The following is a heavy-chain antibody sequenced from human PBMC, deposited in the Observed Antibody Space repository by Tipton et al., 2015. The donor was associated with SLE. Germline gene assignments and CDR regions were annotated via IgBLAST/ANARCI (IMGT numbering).Heavy chain of an antibody. V-gene: IGHV1-8*01. Sequence: QLVQSGAEVKKPGASVKVSCKASGYTFTNYDINWVRQATGQGLEWMGWMNPKSGDTGYAQKFQGRVTMTIDTSTNTAYMELRSLRSDDTAIYYCAGGVKYDYWGQGTLITVSS. J-gene: IGHJ4*02. CDR1: GYTFTNYD. CDR2: MNPKSGDT. CDR3: AGGVKYDY.